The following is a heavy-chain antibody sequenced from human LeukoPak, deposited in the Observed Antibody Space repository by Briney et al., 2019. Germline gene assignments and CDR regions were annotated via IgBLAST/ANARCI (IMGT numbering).Heavy chain of an antibody. J-gene: IGHJ4*02. Sequence: GGSLRLSCAASGFTFSSYWMSWVRQAPGKGLEWVANIKQDGSEKYYVDSVKGRFTISRDNAENSLYLQMNSLRAEDTAVYYCASPGEGGRLWDFDYWGQGTLVTVSS. V-gene: IGHV3-7*01. CDR1: GFTFSSYW. CDR2: IKQDGSEK. D-gene: IGHD2-21*01. CDR3: ASPGEGGRLWDFDY.